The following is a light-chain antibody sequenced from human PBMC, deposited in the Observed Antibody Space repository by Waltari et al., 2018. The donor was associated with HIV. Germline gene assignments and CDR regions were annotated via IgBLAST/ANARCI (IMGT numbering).Light chain of an antibody. Sequence: DIQMTQSPSSLSASVGDRITISCRASQNINNFLNWYQQTPGKAPKLLIFGASSLVRGVSARFSGSGYGTDFTLTVTSLQPEDFATYCCNQTNKSPQTFGRGTRLEI. CDR1: QNINNF. J-gene: IGKJ5*01. CDR3: NQTNKSPQT. CDR2: GAS. V-gene: IGKV1-39*01.